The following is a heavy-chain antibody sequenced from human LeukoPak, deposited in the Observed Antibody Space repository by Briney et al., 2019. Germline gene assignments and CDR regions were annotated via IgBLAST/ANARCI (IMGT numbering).Heavy chain of an antibody. Sequence: GGSLRLSCAASGFTFSSRAMSWVRQAPGKGLEWVSAISGSGGSTYYADSVKGRFTISRDNSKNTLYLQMNSLRAEDTAVYYCARGSYYYDSSGYYRYWGQGTLVTVSS. D-gene: IGHD3-22*01. V-gene: IGHV3-23*01. J-gene: IGHJ4*02. CDR3: ARGSYYYDSSGYYRY. CDR1: GFTFSSRA. CDR2: ISGSGGST.